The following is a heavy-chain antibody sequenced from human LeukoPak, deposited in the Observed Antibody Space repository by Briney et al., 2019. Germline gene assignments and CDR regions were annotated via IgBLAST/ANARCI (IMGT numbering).Heavy chain of an antibody. V-gene: IGHV4-39*07. CDR2: VYYSGHI. J-gene: IGHJ5*02. CDR3: ATPLKEKFDN. CDR1: GGTFISTYFR. Sequence: SETLSLTCTVSGGTFISTYFRWGWLRQPPGKGLEWIVTVYYSGHIYSNPSLHRRVSLSVDTSRNQFSLTLTSATAADTAMYYCATPLKEKFDNWGQGTLVTVSS.